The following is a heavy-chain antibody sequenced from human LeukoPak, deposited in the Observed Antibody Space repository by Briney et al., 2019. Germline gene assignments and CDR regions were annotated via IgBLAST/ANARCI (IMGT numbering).Heavy chain of an antibody. CDR3: ARHHRQPPVPATADY. CDR1: GYTFTSYG. V-gene: IGHV1-18*01. CDR2: ISAYNGNT. J-gene: IGHJ4*02. D-gene: IGHD2-2*01. Sequence: GASVKVSCKASGYTFTSYGISWVRQAPGQGLEWMGWISAYNGNTNYAQKLQGRVTMTTDTSTSTAYMELRSLRSDDTAVYYCARHHRQPPVPATADYWGQGTLVTVSS.